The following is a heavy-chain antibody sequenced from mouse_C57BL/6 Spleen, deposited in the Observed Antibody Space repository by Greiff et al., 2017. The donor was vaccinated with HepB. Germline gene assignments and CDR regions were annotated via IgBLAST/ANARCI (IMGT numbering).Heavy chain of an antibody. D-gene: IGHD1-1*01. CDR3: ARWSYYYGSSYDYAMDY. V-gene: IGHV1-82*01. Sequence: QVQLQQPGPELVKPGASVKISCKASGYAFSSSWMNWVKQRPGKGLEWIGRIYPGDGDTNYNGKFKGKATLTADKSSSTAYMQLSSLTSEDSAVYFCARWSYYYGSSYDYAMDYWGQGTSVTVSS. J-gene: IGHJ4*01. CDR2: IYPGDGDT. CDR1: GYAFSSSW.